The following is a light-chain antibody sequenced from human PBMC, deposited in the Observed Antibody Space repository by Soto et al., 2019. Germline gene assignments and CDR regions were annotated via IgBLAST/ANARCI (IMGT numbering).Light chain of an antibody. CDR2: DVS. V-gene: IGLV2-14*01. CDR3: RSYTSSDYV. J-gene: IGLJ1*01. Sequence: QSALTQPASVSGSPGQSITLSCTGTSSDVGGYNYVSWYQQHPGKASKLMIYDVSNRPSGVSNRFSGSKSGNTASLTISGLQAEDEADYYCRSYTSSDYVFGTGTKLTVL. CDR1: SSDVGGYNY.